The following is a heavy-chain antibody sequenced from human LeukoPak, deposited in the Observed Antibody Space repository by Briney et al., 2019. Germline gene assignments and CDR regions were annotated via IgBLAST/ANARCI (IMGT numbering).Heavy chain of an antibody. J-gene: IGHJ5*02. V-gene: IGHV3-43*02. Sequence: GGSLRLSCAASGFTFDDYAMHWVRQAPGKGLEWVSLISGDGGGTYYADSVRGRFTISRDNSKNSLYLQMNSLRTENTALYYCAKDPDYYGAGSYYWFDPWGQGTLVTVSS. D-gene: IGHD3-10*01. CDR3: AKDPDYYGAGSYYWFDP. CDR1: GFTFDDYA. CDR2: ISGDGGGT.